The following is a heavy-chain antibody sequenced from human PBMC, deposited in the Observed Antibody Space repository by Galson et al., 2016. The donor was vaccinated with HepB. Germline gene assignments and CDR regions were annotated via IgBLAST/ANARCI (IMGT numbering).Heavy chain of an antibody. CDR2: IKSKPDGGTR. V-gene: IGHV3-15*07. CDR1: GFSFSNAW. D-gene: IGHD1-26*01. Sequence: SLRLSCAASGFSFSNAWMNWVRQAPGKGLEWAGRIKSKPDGGTRDYAAPVKGRFSVSRDDSENTLYLQMNSLKTEDSAVYYCATGGSYSTNDPFDIWGQGTMVTVSS. J-gene: IGHJ3*02. CDR3: ATGGSYSTNDPFDI.